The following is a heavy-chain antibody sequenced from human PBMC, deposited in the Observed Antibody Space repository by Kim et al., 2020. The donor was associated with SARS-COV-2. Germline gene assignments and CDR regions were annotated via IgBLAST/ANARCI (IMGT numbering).Heavy chain of an antibody. V-gene: IGHV3-53*04. Sequence: ESVKGRFTISRHDSKNTLYLQMNSLRAEDTAVYYCARLGGYCSGGSCYSDYWGQGTLVTVSS. CDR3: ARLGGYCSGGSCYSDY. D-gene: IGHD2-15*01. J-gene: IGHJ4*02.